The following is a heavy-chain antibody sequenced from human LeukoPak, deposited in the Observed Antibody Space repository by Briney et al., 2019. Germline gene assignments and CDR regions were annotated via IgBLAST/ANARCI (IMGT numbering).Heavy chain of an antibody. D-gene: IGHD6-19*01. CDR1: GYTFTSYG. CDR2: ISAYNGNT. V-gene: IGHV1-18*01. CDR3: ARDPRSSGWYYYYYYGMDV. Sequence: EASVKVSCKASGYTFTSYGISWVRQAPGQGLEWMGWISAYNGNTNYAQKLQGRVTMTTDTSTSTAYMELRSLRSDDTAVYYCARDPRSSGWYYYYYYGMDVWGKGTTVTVSS. J-gene: IGHJ6*04.